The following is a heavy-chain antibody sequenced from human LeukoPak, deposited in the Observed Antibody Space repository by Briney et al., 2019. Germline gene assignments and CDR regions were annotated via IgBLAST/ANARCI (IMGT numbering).Heavy chain of an antibody. D-gene: IGHD6-13*01. CDR2: IFYSGST. J-gene: IGHJ5*02. Sequence: GSLRLSCAASGFTFSSYSMNWVRQPPGKGLEWIGNIFYSGSTYYSPSLKSRVTISVDTSKNQFSLKLSSVTAADTAVYYCARHSRSSSWYNCFDPWGQGTLVTVSS. CDR3: ARHSRSSSWYNCFDP. CDR1: GFTFSSYSMN. V-gene: IGHV4-59*04.